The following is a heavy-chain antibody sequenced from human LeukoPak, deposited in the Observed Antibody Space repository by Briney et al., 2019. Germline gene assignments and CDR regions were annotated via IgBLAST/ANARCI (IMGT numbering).Heavy chain of an antibody. CDR2: IYYSGST. V-gene: IGHV4-59*01. D-gene: IGHD5-12*01. Sequence: SETLSLTCTVSGGSISSYYWSWIRQPPGKGLEWIGYIYYSGSTNYNPSLKSRVTISVGTSKNQFSLKLSSVTAADTAVYYCARGSGATITDYWGQGTLVTVSS. J-gene: IGHJ4*02. CDR3: ARGSGATITDY. CDR1: GGSISSYY.